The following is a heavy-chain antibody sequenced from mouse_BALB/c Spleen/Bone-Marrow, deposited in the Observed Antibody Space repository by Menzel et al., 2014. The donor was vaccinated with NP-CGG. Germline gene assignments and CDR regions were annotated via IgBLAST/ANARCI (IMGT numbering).Heavy chain of an antibody. Sequence: QVQLKESGAELVRPGSSVKTSCKASGYAFSSYWMNWVKQRPGQGLEWIGQIYPGDGDTNYNGKFKGKATLTADKSSSTAYMQLSSLTSEDSAVYFCARTGNLAWFAYWGQGTLVTVSA. CDR3: ARTGNLAWFAY. CDR1: GYAFSSYW. D-gene: IGHD2-1*01. J-gene: IGHJ3*01. CDR2: IYPGDGDT. V-gene: IGHV1-80*01.